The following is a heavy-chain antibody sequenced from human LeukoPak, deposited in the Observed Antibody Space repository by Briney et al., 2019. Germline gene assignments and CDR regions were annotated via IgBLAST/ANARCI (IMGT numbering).Heavy chain of an antibody. CDR2: IKQDGSEK. CDR3: LTSHSGSSCIYT. V-gene: IGHV3-7*01. D-gene: IGHD6-6*01. J-gene: IGHJ5*02. Sequence: GGCLRLSCAASGFTFSSYWMSWVRQAAGKGLEWVANIKQDGSEKYYVDSVKGRFTISRDNAKNSLYLQMNRLRAVDTAVYSSLTSHSGSSCIYTWGAGALGSVSS. CDR1: GFTFSSYW.